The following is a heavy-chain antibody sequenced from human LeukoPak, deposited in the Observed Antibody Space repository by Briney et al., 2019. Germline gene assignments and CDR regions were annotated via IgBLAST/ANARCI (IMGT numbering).Heavy chain of an antibody. D-gene: IGHD3-3*01. CDR3: ARQNPYYDFWSGPTNPYYYYGMDV. J-gene: IGHJ6*02. CDR1: GGSISSYY. V-gene: IGHV4-59*08. Sequence: SETLSLTWTVSGGSISSYYWSWIGQPPGKGLELNGYIYYSGSTYYNPPLKTRVTISVDPSKNQFSLRLRSVTAADTAVYYCARQNPYYDFWSGPTNPYYYYGMDVWGQGTTVTVSS. CDR2: IYYSGST.